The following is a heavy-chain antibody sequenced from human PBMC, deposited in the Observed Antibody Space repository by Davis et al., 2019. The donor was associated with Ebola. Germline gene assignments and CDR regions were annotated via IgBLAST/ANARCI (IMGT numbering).Heavy chain of an antibody. Sequence: GESLKISCAASGFTFSSYEMNWVRQAPGKGLEWVSYISSSGSTIYYADSVKGRFTISRDNSKNTLYLQMNSLRAEDTAVYYCTVTTTHDDYWGQGTLVTVSS. CDR3: TVTTTHDDY. D-gene: IGHD4-11*01. V-gene: IGHV3-48*03. CDR2: ISSSGSTI. CDR1: GFTFSSYE. J-gene: IGHJ4*02.